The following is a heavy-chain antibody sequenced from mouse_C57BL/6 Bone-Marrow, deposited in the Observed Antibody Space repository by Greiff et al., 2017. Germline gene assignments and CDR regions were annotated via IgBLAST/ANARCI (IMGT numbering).Heavy chain of an antibody. CDR2: ISSGGSYT. V-gene: IGHV5-6*01. D-gene: IGHD1-3*01. J-gene: IGHJ2*01. CDR1: GSTFSSYG. CDR3: ARQNYNTHY. Sequence: EVQLVESGGDLVKPGGSLKLSCAASGSTFSSYGMSWVRQTPDKRLEWVATISSGGSYTYYPDSVKGRFTISRDNAKNTLYLQMSSLKSEDTAMYYCARQNYNTHYWGQGTTLTVSS.